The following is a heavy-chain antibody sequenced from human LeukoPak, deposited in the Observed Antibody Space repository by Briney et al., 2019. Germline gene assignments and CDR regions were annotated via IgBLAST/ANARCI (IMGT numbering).Heavy chain of an antibody. Sequence: ASVKVSCKASGYTFTGYYMHWVRQAPGQGLEWMGWINPNSGGTNYAQKFQGRVTMTRNTSISTAYMELSSLRSEDTAVYYCASGAAAGPYNWFDPWGQGTLVTVSS. CDR3: ASGAAAGPYNWFDP. D-gene: IGHD6-13*01. V-gene: IGHV1-2*02. CDR2: INPNSGGT. CDR1: GYTFTGYY. J-gene: IGHJ5*02.